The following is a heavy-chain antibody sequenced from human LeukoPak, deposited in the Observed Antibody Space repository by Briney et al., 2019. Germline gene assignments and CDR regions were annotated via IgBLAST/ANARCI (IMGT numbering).Heavy chain of an antibody. CDR3: ARERGYSGYDS. Sequence: SETLSLTCAVYGGSFSGYYWSWIRQPPGKGLEWIGEINHSGSTNYNPSLKSRVTISVDTSKNQFSLKLSSVTAADTAVYYCARERGYSGYDSWGQGTLVTVSS. V-gene: IGHV4-34*01. CDR1: GGSFSGYY. J-gene: IGHJ5*02. CDR2: INHSGST. D-gene: IGHD5-12*01.